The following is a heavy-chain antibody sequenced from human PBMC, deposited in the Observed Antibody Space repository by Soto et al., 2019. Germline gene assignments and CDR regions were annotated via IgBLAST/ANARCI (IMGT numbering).Heavy chain of an antibody. CDR3: ARDSPSMIRRWFDP. J-gene: IGHJ5*02. V-gene: IGHV3-30-3*01. D-gene: IGHD3-22*01. CDR1: GFTFSSYA. CDR2: ISYDGSNK. Sequence: QVQLVESGGGVVQPGRSLRLSCAASGFTFSSYAMHWVRQAPGKGLEWVAVISYDGSNKYYADSVKGRFTISRDNSKNTLYLQMNSLRAEDTAVYYCARDSPSMIRRWFDPWGQGTLVTVSS.